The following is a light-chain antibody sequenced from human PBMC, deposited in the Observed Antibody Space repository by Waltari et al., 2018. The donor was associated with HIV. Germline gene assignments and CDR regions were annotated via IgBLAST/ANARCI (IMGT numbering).Light chain of an antibody. CDR2: EVT. V-gene: IGLV2-14*01. J-gene: IGLJ2*01. Sequence: QSALTQPASVSGSPGQSITISCTGTSSDVGGYNYVSWYQQHPGKAPKVMIYEVTNRSSGVPNRFSGSKSGNMATLTISGLQAEDEADYYCSSYTSSNTVVFGGGTKLTVL. CDR3: SSYTSSNTVV. CDR1: SSDVGGYNY.